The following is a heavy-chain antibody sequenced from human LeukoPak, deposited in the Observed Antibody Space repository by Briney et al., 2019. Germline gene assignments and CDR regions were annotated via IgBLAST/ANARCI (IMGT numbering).Heavy chain of an antibody. V-gene: IGHV4-4*02. J-gene: IGHJ6*02. Sequence: PSGTLSLTCAVSGGSISSSNWWSWVRPPPGKGLEWIGEIYHSGSTNYNPSLKSRVTISVDKSKNQFSLKLSSVTAADTAVYYCARDGAEYCSGGSCYSVRYYGMDVWGQGTTVTVSS. CDR2: IYHSGST. D-gene: IGHD2-15*01. CDR1: GGSISSSNW. CDR3: ARDGAEYCSGGSCYSVRYYGMDV.